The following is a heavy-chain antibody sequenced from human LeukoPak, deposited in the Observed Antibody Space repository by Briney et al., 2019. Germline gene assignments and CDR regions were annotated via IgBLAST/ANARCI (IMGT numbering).Heavy chain of an antibody. J-gene: IGHJ5*02. CDR2: IYSGGST. Sequence: GGSLRLSCAASGFTVSSNYMSWVRQAPGKGLEWVSVIYSGGSTYYADSVKGRFTISRDNSKNTLYLQMNSLRAEDTAVYYCAREVTVTIHNWFDPWGQGTLVTVSS. CDR1: GFTVSSNY. D-gene: IGHD4-17*01. CDR3: AREVTVTIHNWFDP. V-gene: IGHV3-53*01.